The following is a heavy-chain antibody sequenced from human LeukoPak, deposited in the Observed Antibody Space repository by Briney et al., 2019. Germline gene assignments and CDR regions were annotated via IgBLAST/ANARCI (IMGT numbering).Heavy chain of an antibody. J-gene: IGHJ6*03. CDR1: RFTFSSYG. Sequence: GGSLRLSCAASRFTFSSYGMSWVRQAPGKGLEWVSGISGSGGSTYYADSAKGRFTISRDNSKNTLYLQMNSLRAEDTAVYYCAKGHYMDVWGKGTTVTVSS. CDR2: ISGSGGST. CDR3: AKGHYMDV. V-gene: IGHV3-23*01.